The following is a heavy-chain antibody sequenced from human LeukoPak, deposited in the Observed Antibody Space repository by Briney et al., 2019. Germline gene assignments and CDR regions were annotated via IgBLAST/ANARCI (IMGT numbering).Heavy chain of an antibody. CDR2: ISSSSSTI. V-gene: IGHV3-48*04. D-gene: IGHD3-3*01. CDR3: AREIPITIFGVVIGGIDY. J-gene: IGHJ4*02. CDR1: GFTFSSYS. Sequence: PGGSLRLSCAASGFTFSSYSMNWVRQAPGKGLEWVSYISSSSSTIYYADSVKGRFTISRDNAKNSLYLQMNSLRAEDTAVYYCAREIPITIFGVVIGGIDYWGQGTLVTVSS.